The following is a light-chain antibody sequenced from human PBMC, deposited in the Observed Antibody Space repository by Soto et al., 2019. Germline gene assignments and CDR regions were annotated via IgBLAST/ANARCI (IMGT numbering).Light chain of an antibody. V-gene: IGKV3-11*01. CDR3: QQRSNWPPIT. CDR1: ERLSSVY. CDR2: DAS. Sequence: EIVLTQSPGTLSLSPGERATLSCRASERLSSVYLAWYQQKPGQAPRLLIIDASNRATGVPARFSGSGFGTDFTLTISSLEPEDAAVYYCQQRSNWPPITFGQGTRLEIK. J-gene: IGKJ5*01.